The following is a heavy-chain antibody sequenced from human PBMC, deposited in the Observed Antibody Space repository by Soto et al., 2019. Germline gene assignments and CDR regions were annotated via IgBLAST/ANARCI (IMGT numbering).Heavy chain of an antibody. CDR1: GGSFSGYY. CDR2: INHSGST. Sequence: QVQLQQWGAGLLKPSETLSLTCAFYGGSFSGYYWSWIRQPPGKGLEWIGEINHSGSTNYNPSLKSRVTISVDTSKNLFSLKLSSVTAADTAVYYCARDGGDGYNLDYWGQGTLVTVSS. D-gene: IGHD1-1*01. J-gene: IGHJ4*02. CDR3: ARDGGDGYNLDY. V-gene: IGHV4-34*01.